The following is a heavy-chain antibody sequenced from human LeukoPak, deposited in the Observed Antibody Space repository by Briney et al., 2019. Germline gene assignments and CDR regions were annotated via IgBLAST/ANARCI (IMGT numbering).Heavy chain of an antibody. J-gene: IGHJ4*02. Sequence: GGSLRLSCAASGFTFSSHSMNWVRQAPGKGLECVSSISSSSSYIFYADSVKGRLTIARANANHSLCLRMNSLMTAGTAVSYCAAKNYYDSSGYYELVYWGQGTLVTVSS. D-gene: IGHD3-22*01. CDR1: GFTFSSHS. CDR2: ISSSSSYI. CDR3: AAKNYYDSSGYYELVY. V-gene: IGHV3-21*01.